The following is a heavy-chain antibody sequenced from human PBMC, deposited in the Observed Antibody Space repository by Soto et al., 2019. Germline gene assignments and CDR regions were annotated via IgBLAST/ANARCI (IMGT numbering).Heavy chain of an antibody. Sequence: QVQLVHSGAEVKKPGSSVKVSCKASGGTFSSYTISWVRQAPGTGLEWMGRIIPSLGIANYAQKFQRRVTITADKSTSTAYMELSSLRSEDTAVYYCAGVEGDGHAFDIWGQGKMVTVSS. D-gene: IGHD3-16*01. CDR3: AGVEGDGHAFDI. CDR1: GGTFSSYT. CDR2: IIPSLGIA. J-gene: IGHJ3*02. V-gene: IGHV1-69*02.